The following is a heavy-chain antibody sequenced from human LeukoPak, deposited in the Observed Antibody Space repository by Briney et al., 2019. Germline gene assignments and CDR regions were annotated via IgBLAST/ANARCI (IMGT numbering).Heavy chain of an antibody. J-gene: IGHJ4*02. D-gene: IGHD3-10*01. CDR3: ARRIRGAPTDY. Sequence: ASVKVSCKASGYTFTTYDLNWVRQATGQGFEWMGWMNPNCGNAGYAQKFQGRVTMTRNTSISTAYIELSNLTSEDTAVYYCARRIRGAPTDYWGQGTLVTVSS. CDR2: MNPNCGNA. V-gene: IGHV1-8*01. CDR1: GYTFTTYD.